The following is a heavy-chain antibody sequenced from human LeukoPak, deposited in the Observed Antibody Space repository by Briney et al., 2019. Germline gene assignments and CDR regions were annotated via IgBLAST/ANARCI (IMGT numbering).Heavy chain of an antibody. D-gene: IGHD5-12*01. Sequence: GPSVKVSCKASGYTFIGYYMHWVRQAPGQGIEWKGWINPNTGDTNFAQKFQGRVTMTRDTSIATAYLELSRLNSDDTAVYYCATGSKGLRFNYYFDYWGQGTLVTVSS. J-gene: IGHJ4*02. CDR3: ATGSKGLRFNYYFDY. CDR2: INPNTGDT. V-gene: IGHV1-2*02. CDR1: GYTFIGYY.